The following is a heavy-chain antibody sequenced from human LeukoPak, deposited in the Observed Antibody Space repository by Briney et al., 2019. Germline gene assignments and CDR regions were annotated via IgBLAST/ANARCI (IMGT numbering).Heavy chain of an antibody. Sequence: GGSLRLSCAASGFTFSNAWMSWVRQAPGKGLEWVGRIKSKTDGGTTDYAAPVKGRFTISRDDSKNTLYLQMNSLKTEDTAVYYCTTRSLYYYDGSGYYYGGPGYYYYMDVWGKGTTVTVSS. CDR1: GFTFSNAW. J-gene: IGHJ6*03. V-gene: IGHV3-15*01. CDR3: TTRSLYYYDGSGYYYGGPGYYYYMDV. CDR2: IKSKTDGGTT. D-gene: IGHD3-22*01.